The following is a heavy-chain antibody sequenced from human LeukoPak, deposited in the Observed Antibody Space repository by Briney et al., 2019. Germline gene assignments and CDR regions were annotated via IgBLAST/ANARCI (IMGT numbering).Heavy chain of an antibody. CDR2: INPSGGST. Sequence: ASVKVSCKASGYTFTGYYMHWVRQAPGQGLEWMGIINPSGGSTSYAQKFQGRVTMTGDTSTSTVYMELSSLRSEDTAVYYCARDLVRLTSSFDYWGQGTLVTVSS. CDR1: GYTFTGYY. D-gene: IGHD1-1*01. CDR3: ARDLVRLTSSFDY. V-gene: IGHV1-46*01. J-gene: IGHJ4*02.